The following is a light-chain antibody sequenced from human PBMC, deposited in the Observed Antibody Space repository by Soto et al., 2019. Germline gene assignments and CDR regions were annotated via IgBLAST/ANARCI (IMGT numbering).Light chain of an antibody. CDR1: HIGSKS. V-gene: IGLV3-21*02. Sequence: SYELTQAPSVSVAPGQTARNGWGGDHIGSKSVHWYQQRPGQAPVLVVYADSDRPSGIPERFSGSNPGNTATLTISRVEAGDEADYYCQVWDYDTDHFVFGPGTKLTVL. CDR2: ADS. J-gene: IGLJ1*01. CDR3: QVWDYDTDHFV.